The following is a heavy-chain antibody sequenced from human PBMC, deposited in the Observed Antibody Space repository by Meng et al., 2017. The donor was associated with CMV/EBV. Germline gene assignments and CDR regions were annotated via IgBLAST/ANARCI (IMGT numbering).Heavy chain of an antibody. Sequence: GGSLRLSCAASGFTFDDYAMHWVRQAPGKGLEWVAFIRYDGSNKYYADSVKGRFTISRDNSKNTLYLQMNSLRAEDTAVYYCAKLLVVAGTVGRTKGAYRDYWGQGTLVTVSS. CDR3: AKLLVVAGTVGRTKGAYRDY. D-gene: IGHD6-19*01. CDR2: IRYDGSNK. V-gene: IGHV3-30*02. J-gene: IGHJ4*02. CDR1: GFTFDDYA.